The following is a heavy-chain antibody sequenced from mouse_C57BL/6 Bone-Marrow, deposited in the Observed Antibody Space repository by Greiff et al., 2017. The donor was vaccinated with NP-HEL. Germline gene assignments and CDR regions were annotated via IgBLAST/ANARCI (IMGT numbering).Heavy chain of an antibody. CDR3: ERMDYGYGNYFDY. Sequence: QVQLQQPGAELVKPGASVKLSCKASGYTFTSYWMHWVKQRPGQGLEWIGMIHPNSGSTNYNEKFKSKATLTVDKSSSTAYMQLSSLTSEDSAVYYCERMDYGYGNYFDYWGQGTTLTVAS. CDR2: IHPNSGST. V-gene: IGHV1-64*01. D-gene: IGHD2-10*02. J-gene: IGHJ2*01. CDR1: GYTFTSYW.